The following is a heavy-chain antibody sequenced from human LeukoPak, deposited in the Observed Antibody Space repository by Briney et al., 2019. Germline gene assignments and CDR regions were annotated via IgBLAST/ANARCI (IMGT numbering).Heavy chain of an antibody. CDR3: AKDLRGETRTEWLLAGGFDP. Sequence: GGSLRLSCAASGLTFSSYAMSWVRQAPGKGLKWVSAISGSGGSTYYADSVKGRFTISRDNSKNTLYLQMNSLRAEDTAVYYCAKDLRGETRTEWLLAGGFDPWGQGTLVTVSS. D-gene: IGHD3-3*01. CDR1: GLTFSSYA. J-gene: IGHJ5*02. CDR2: ISGSGGST. V-gene: IGHV3-23*01.